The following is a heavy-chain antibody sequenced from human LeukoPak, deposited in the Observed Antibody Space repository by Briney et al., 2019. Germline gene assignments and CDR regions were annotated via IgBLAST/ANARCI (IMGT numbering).Heavy chain of an antibody. CDR2: ISVSGSMT. V-gene: IGHV3-23*01. Sequence: PLRSLRLSCAASGFTFSSYAMSWVRQAPGKGLEWVSAISVSGSMTYYADSVKGRFTISRDNSKNTLYLQMNSLRAEDTAVYYCAKDRVGATWASEYAFDIWGQGTMVTVSS. J-gene: IGHJ3*02. CDR1: GFTFSSYA. CDR3: AKDRVGATWASEYAFDI. D-gene: IGHD1-26*01.